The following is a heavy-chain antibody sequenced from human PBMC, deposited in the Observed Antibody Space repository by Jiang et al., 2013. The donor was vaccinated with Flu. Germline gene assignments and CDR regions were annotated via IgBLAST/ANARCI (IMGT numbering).Heavy chain of an antibody. CDR2: TNHSGST. J-gene: IGHJ4*02. V-gene: IGHV4-34*01. CDR1: GGSFSGYY. Sequence: LLKPSETLSLTCAVYGGSFSGYYWSWIRQPPGKGLEWIGETNHSGSTNYNPSLKSRVTISVDTSKNQFSLKLSSVTAADTAVYYCARRSWTVVAATRGFDYWGQGTLVTVSS. CDR3: ARRSWTVVAATRGFDY. D-gene: IGHD2-15*01.